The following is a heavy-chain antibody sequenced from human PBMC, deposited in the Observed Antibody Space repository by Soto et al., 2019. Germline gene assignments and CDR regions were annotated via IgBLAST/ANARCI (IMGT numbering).Heavy chain of an antibody. V-gene: IGHV5-51*01. CDR3: ARHWRAVYYDSMLLDY. CDR2: IYPGDSDT. J-gene: IGHJ4*02. Sequence: GESLKISCKGSGYSFTSYWIGWVRQMPGKGLEWMGIIYPGDSDTRYSPSFQGQVTISADKSISTAYLQWSSLKASDTAMYYCARHWRAVYYDSMLLDYWGQGTLVTVSS. CDR1: GYSFTSYW. D-gene: IGHD3-22*01.